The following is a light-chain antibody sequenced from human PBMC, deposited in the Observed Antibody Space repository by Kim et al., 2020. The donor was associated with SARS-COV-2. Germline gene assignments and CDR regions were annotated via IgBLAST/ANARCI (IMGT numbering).Light chain of an antibody. CDR2: DAS. CDR1: QSVSRY. Sequence: SPGERAPPSCWARQSVSRYFACYQQQPGQAPRLLIYDASTRATAIPASFSSSGSGTDFSLTISSLEPEDFAVYYCQQRSNWPPLYTFARGPSWRS. V-gene: IGKV3-11*01. CDR3: QQRSNWPPLYT. J-gene: IGKJ2*01.